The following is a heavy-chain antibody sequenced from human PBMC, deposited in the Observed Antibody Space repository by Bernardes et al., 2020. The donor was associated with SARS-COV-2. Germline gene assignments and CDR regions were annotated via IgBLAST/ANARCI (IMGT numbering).Heavy chain of an antibody. J-gene: IGHJ6*02. Sequence: ASVKVSCKASGYTFINHGIHWVRQAPGQGLEWMGWISTYNGNTNYAQKFQGRVTMTTDTSTSTAYMELKSLRSDDTAVYYCFGVLYYYAMDVWGQGTTVTVSS. CDR3: FGVLYYYAMDV. D-gene: IGHD3-3*01. V-gene: IGHV1-18*04. CDR1: GYTFINHG. CDR2: ISTYNGNT.